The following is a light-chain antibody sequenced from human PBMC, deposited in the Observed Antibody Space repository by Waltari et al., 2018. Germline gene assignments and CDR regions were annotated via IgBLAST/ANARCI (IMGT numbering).Light chain of an antibody. Sequence: DIVMTQSPDSLALSLGERATINCKSSQSVLYSPNNKNYLAWYQQKPGQPPKLLIYWASTRETGVPDRISGSGSGTDFTLTITSLRAEDVAVYYCLQYSDAPRTFGQGTKVEIK. J-gene: IGKJ1*01. CDR2: WAS. CDR1: QSVLYSPNNKNY. V-gene: IGKV4-1*01. CDR3: LQYSDAPRT.